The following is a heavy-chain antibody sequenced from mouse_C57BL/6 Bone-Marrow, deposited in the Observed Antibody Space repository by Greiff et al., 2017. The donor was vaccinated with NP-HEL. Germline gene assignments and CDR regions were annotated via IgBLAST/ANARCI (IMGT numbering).Heavy chain of an antibody. J-gene: IGHJ4*01. CDR1: GFTFSDYG. Sequence: EVQRVESGGGLVQPGGSLKLSCAASGFTFSDYGMAWVRQAPRKGPEWVAFISNLAYRIYYADTVTGRFTISRENAKNTLYLEMSSLRSEDTAMYYCARQRTGPYAMDYWGQGTSVTVSS. CDR2: ISNLAYRI. D-gene: IGHD4-1*01. CDR3: ARQRTGPYAMDY. V-gene: IGHV5-15*01.